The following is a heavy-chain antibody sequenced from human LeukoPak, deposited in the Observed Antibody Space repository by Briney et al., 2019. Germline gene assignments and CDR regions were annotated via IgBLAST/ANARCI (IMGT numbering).Heavy chain of an antibody. V-gene: IGHV1-18*01. Sequence: ASVKVCCNTSGYTFTSYGISWVRQAPGQGLEYMGWINTYNGHTNYAQKLQGRVTVTTDTSTSTAYLELRSLRSEDTAVYYCARDGPRGYFQHWGQGTLISVSS. CDR2: INTYNGHT. CDR1: GYTFTSYG. D-gene: IGHD1-14*01. CDR3: ARDGPRGYFQH. J-gene: IGHJ1*01.